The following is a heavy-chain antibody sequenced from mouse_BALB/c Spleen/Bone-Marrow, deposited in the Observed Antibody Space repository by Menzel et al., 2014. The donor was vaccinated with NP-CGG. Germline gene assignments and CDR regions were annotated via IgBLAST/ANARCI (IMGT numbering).Heavy chain of an antibody. CDR3: TSGDPLYAMDY. Sequence: EVKLMESGAELVKPGASVNLSCTASGFNIKDTYMHWVKQRPEQGLEWIGWIDPANGNAKYDPNFQDKATITADTSSNTSYLHLSSLTSEDTAVYYYTSGDPLYAMDYWGQGTSVTVSS. J-gene: IGHJ4*01. V-gene: IGHV14-3*02. CDR2: IDPANGNA. CDR1: GFNIKDTY.